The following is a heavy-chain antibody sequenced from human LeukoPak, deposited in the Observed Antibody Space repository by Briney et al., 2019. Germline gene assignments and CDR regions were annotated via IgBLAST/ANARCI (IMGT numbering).Heavy chain of an antibody. V-gene: IGHV3-48*04. CDR1: GFTFSSYG. J-gene: IGHJ4*02. Sequence: GGSLRLSCAASGFTFSSYGMHWVRQAPGKGLEWVSYISSSGSTIYYADSVKGRFTISRDNAKNSLYLQMNSLRAEDTAVYYCARGRIYYDSTGYGYWGQGTLVTVSS. CDR2: ISSSGSTI. D-gene: IGHD3-22*01. CDR3: ARGRIYYDSTGYGY.